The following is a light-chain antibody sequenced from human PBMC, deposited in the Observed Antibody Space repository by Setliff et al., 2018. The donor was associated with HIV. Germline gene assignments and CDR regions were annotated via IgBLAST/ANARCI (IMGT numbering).Light chain of an antibody. Sequence: QSALTQPASVSGSPGQSITISCTGTSSDVGAYNYVSWYQQHPGKAPQLLIYEVTNRPSGVSNRFSGSKSGNTASLTISGLQAEDEADYYCATWDDSLNGPVFGTGTKVTVL. CDR3: ATWDDSLNGPV. J-gene: IGLJ1*01. V-gene: IGLV2-14*01. CDR1: SSDVGAYNY. CDR2: EVT.